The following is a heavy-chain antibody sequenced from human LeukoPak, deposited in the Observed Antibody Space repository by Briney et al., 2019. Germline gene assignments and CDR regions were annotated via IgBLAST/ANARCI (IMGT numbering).Heavy chain of an antibody. J-gene: IGHJ4*02. D-gene: IGHD6-19*01. CDR1: GFTYSNAW. Sequence: KSGGPLRLSCAACGFTYSNAWMIGPPHAPGKGLEWVGRNKCKTDRGTTDYAAPVKGRFTISTDDSKNTLYLQMSSLKAEDTAVYYCTTDQDSIGWTFDYWGQGTLVTVSS. CDR2: NKCKTDRGTT. CDR3: TTDQDSIGWTFDY. V-gene: IGHV3-15*01.